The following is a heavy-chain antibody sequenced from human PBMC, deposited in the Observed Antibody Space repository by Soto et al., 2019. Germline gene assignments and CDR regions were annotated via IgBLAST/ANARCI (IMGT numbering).Heavy chain of an antibody. CDR2: IYYSGST. V-gene: IGHV4-30-4*01. D-gene: IGHD3-22*01. J-gene: IGHJ4*02. CDR3: ARLGAYYYDSSGYYVGYFDY. CDR1: GGSISIGDYY. Sequence: PSETLSLTCTVSGGSISIGDYYWSWIRHPPGKGLEWIGYIYYSGSTYYNPSLKSRVTISVDTSKNQFSLKLSSVTAADTAVYYCARLGAYYYDSSGYYVGYFDYWGQGTLVTVSS.